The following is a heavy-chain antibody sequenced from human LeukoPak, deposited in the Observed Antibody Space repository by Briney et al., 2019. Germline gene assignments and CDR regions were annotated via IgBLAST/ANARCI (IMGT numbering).Heavy chain of an antibody. CDR3: ARESLSARIAVAGGVLLY. Sequence: ASVKVSCKASGYTFTGYYVHWVRQAPGQGREWMGRINPNSGGTNYAQKFQGRVTMTRDTSISTAYMELSRLRSDDTAVYYCARESLSARIAVAGGVLLYWGQGTLVTVSS. CDR1: GYTFTGYY. D-gene: IGHD6-19*01. J-gene: IGHJ4*02. CDR2: INPNSGGT. V-gene: IGHV1-2*06.